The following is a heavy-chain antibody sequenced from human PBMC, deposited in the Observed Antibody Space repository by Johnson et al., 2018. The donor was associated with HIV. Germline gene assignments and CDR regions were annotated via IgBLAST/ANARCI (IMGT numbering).Heavy chain of an antibody. V-gene: IGHV3-NL1*01. CDR3: AKESKWESRTPHAFES. Sequence: QVQLVESGGGVVQPGRSLRLSCAASGFTFSSYAMHWVRQAPGKGLEWVSGISGSGGSTYYADSVKGRFTVSRDNSKNTLYLQMKSLRPEDTAVYYCAKESKWESRTPHAFESWGQGTTVTVSS. J-gene: IGHJ3*02. CDR1: GFTFSSYA. D-gene: IGHD1-26*01. CDR2: ISGSGGST.